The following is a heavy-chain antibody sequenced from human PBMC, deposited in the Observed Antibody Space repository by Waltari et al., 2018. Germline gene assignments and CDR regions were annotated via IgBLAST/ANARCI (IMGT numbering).Heavy chain of an antibody. V-gene: IGHV4-38-2*01. D-gene: IGHD2-2*03. J-gene: IGHJ5*02. Sequence: QVQLQESGPGLVRPSETLSLTCDVPGSFIYTGFFFCWIRQPPGKGLEWIGNIYHDGTTYHSPSLKNRLTISLDTSKNQFSLRLTFVTVADSALYYCARQTLGYCTSAACRRLETWGQGILVTVSS. CDR1: GSFIYTGFF. CDR3: ARQTLGYCTSAACRRLET. CDR2: IYHDGTT.